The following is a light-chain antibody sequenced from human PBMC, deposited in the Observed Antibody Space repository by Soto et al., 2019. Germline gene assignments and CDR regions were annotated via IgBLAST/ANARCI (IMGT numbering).Light chain of an antibody. Sequence: SVLTQPASVSGSPGQSITISCTGKSSDFGTYNLVSWYQQYPGKAPKLIIYEGTKRPPGVSDRFSGSESGNTASLTISGLQTEDEADYYCCSHAGSSSWVFGGGTKLTVL. V-gene: IGLV2-23*01. CDR2: EGT. CDR1: SSDFGTYNL. CDR3: CSHAGSSSWV. J-gene: IGLJ3*02.